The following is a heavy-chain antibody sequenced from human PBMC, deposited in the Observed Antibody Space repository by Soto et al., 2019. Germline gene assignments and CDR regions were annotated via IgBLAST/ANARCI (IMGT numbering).Heavy chain of an antibody. Sequence: GGSLRLCCAASGFPFSSYAMSWVRQAPGKGLEWVSAISGSGGSTYYADSVKGRFTISRDNSKNTLYLQMNSLRAEDTAVYYCANNPTLSSDDAFDIWGQGTMVTVSS. V-gene: IGHV3-23*01. CDR2: ISGSGGST. CDR1: GFPFSSYA. J-gene: IGHJ3*02. CDR3: ANNPTLSSDDAFDI. D-gene: IGHD2-15*01.